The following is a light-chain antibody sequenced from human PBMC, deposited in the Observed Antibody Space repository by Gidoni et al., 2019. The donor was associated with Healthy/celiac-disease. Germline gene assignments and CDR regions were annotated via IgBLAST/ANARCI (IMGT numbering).Light chain of an antibody. J-gene: IGLJ2*01. V-gene: IGLV3-1*01. CDR1: KLGDKY. Sequence: SYELTQPPSVSVSPGQTASITCSGDKLGDKYACWYQQKPGQSPVLVIYQDSKRPSGIPERFSGSNSGNTATLTISGTQAMDEADYYCQAWDSSTPLFGGGTKLTVL. CDR3: QAWDSSTPL. CDR2: QDS.